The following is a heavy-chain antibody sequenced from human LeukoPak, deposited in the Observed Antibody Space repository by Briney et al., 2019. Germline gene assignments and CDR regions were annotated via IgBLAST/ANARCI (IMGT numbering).Heavy chain of an antibody. D-gene: IGHD3-3*01. V-gene: IGHV3-7*01. J-gene: IGHJ4*02. CDR1: GFTFSNYW. Sequence: GGSLRLSCAVSGFTFSNYWMSWVRQAPGKGLEWVATIKQDGGEKYYVDSVKGRFTFSRDNAKNSLYLQMDSLRAEDTAVYYCARDRNTDFWSGYYTNYFDYWGQGTLVTVSS. CDR3: ARDRNTDFWSGYYTNYFDY. CDR2: IKQDGGEK.